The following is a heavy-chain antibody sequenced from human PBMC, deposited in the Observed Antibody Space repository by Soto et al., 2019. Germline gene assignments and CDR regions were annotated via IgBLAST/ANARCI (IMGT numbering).Heavy chain of an antibody. D-gene: IGHD1-26*01. CDR1: GGSISSYY. CDR2: IYYSGDT. V-gene: IGHV4-59*01. CDR3: ARHKGASPYYGIDV. J-gene: IGHJ6*02. Sequence: QVQLQESGPGLVKPSETLSLICTVSGGSISSYYWSWIRQPPGKGPEWIGYIYYSGDTNYNPSLKSRVTISVDTSKNQFSLKLSSVTAADTAVYYCARHKGASPYYGIDVWGHGTTVTVSS.